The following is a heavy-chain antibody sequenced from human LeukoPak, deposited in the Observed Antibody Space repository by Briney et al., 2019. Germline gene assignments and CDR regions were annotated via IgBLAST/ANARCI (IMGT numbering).Heavy chain of an antibody. D-gene: IGHD2-15*01. CDR2: VIAIFGAA. CDR1: GGTLRGDA. CDR3: ARGGGYYSGGSCYGDYYYYYMDV. Sequence: VSCAASGGTLRGDAISWGRQAPGQGRGWRGGVIAIFGAAASAQKFQGRVANTPDESTSTGSMEPCSLRSEDTAVYYCARGGGYYSGGSCYGDYYYYYMDVWGKGTTVTVSS. V-gene: IGHV1-69*01. J-gene: IGHJ6*03.